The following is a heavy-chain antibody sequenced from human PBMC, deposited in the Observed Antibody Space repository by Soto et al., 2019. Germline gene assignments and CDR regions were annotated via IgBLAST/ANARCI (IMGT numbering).Heavy chain of an antibody. V-gene: IGHV3-23*01. D-gene: IGHD2-15*01. Sequence: EVQLLESGGGLVQPGGSLRLSCAASGFTFSSYAMSWVRQAPGKGLEWVSAISGSGGSTYYADSVKGRFTISRDNSKNTLYLQMNSLRAEDTAVYYCAKDSGGPIVVVVAATFNFQHWGQGTLVTVSS. CDR3: AKDSGGPIVVVVAATFNFQH. CDR2: ISGSGGST. J-gene: IGHJ1*01. CDR1: GFTFSSYA.